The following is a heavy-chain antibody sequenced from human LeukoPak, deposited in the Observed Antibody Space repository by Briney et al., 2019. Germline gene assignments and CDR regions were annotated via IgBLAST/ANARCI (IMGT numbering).Heavy chain of an antibody. D-gene: IGHD3-22*01. J-gene: IGHJ4*02. Sequence: ASVKVSCKASGYTFTNYGISWVRQAPGQGLEWMGWISGYNGNTKYAQKLQGRVTMTRDMSTSTVYMELSSLRSEDTAVYYCATGGHVRVYDSSAYYGHYWGQGTLVTVSS. V-gene: IGHV1-18*01. CDR3: ATGGHVRVYDSSAYYGHY. CDR1: GYTFTNYG. CDR2: ISGYNGNT.